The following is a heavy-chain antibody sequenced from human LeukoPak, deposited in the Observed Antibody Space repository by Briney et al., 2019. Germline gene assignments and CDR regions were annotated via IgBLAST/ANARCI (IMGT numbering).Heavy chain of an antibody. V-gene: IGHV3-23*01. J-gene: IGHJ3*02. D-gene: IGHD3-16*01. CDR2: ISDSGGST. Sequence: GGSLRLSCAASGFTFSSYGMSWVRLAPGKGLEWVSSISDSGGSTYYADSVKGRFTISRDNAKNTLYLQMNSLRAEDTAVYYCARVGAATYACDIWGQGTMVTVSS. CDR1: GFTFSSYG. CDR3: ARVGAATYACDI.